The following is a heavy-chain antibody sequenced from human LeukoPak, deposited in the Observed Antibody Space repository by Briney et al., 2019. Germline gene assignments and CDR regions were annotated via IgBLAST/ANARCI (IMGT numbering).Heavy chain of an antibody. CDR1: GGTFSSYA. J-gene: IGHJ4*02. V-gene: IGHV1-69*13. CDR3: ARGVSYGSGSSGFDY. D-gene: IGHD3-10*01. Sequence: ASVKVSCKASGGTFSSYAISWVRQAPGQGLEWMGGIIPIFGTANYAQKFQGRVTITADESTSTAYMELSSLRSEDTAVYYCARGVSYGSGSSGFDYWGQGTLVTVSS. CDR2: IIPIFGTA.